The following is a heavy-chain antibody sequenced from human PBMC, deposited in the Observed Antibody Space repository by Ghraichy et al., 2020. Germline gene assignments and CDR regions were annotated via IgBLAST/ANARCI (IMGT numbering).Heavy chain of an antibody. CDR3: VHFKKSFNVVNYFYYSMDV. CDR1: GFSLDSSGVG. Sequence: SGPTLVKPTQTLTLTCTFSGFSLDSSGVGVGWVRQPPGKALEWLALIYWNDDKRYSPSLRTRLTITKDTSQNQVVLTMTHMDPVDTATYFCVHFKKSFNVVNYFYYSMDVWGKGTTVTVSS. V-gene: IGHV2-5*01. J-gene: IGHJ6*03. CDR2: IYWNDDK.